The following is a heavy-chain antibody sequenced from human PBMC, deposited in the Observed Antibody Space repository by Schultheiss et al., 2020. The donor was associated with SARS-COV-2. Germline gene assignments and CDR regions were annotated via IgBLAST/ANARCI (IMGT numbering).Heavy chain of an antibody. V-gene: IGHV3-23*01. CDR1: GFTFSSYA. D-gene: IGHD3-10*01. CDR2: ISGSGGST. J-gene: IGHJ4*02. CDR3: IRHSSGGSDGHRVDY. Sequence: GGSLRLSCAASGFTFSSYAMSWVRQAPGKGLEWVSAISGSGGSTYYADSVKGRFTISRDNSKNTLYLQMSSLKTEDTAVYYCIRHSSGGSDGHRVDYWGQGTLVTVSS.